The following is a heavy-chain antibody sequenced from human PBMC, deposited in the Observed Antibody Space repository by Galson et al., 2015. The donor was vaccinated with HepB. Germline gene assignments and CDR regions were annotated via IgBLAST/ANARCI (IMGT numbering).Heavy chain of an antibody. Sequence: SVKVSCKASGGTFSSYAISWVRQAPGQGLEWMGGIIPIFGTANYAQKFQGRVTITADESTSTAYMELSSLRSEDTAVYYCARASRGIAARRPIYYYYYMDVWGKGTTVTVSS. CDR2: IIPIFGTA. D-gene: IGHD6-6*01. V-gene: IGHV1-69*13. CDR3: ARASRGIAARRPIYYYYYMDV. CDR1: GGTFSSYA. J-gene: IGHJ6*03.